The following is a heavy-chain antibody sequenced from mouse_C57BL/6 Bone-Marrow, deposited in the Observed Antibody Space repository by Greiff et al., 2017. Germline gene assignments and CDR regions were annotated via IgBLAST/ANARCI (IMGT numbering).Heavy chain of an antibody. J-gene: IGHJ2*01. V-gene: IGHV1-26*01. CDR1: GYTFTDYY. CDR3: ARKEITTVVRAYFDY. CDR2: INPNNGGT. D-gene: IGHD1-1*01. Sequence: EVQLQQSGPELVKPGASVKISCKASGYTFTDYYMNWVKQSHGKSLEWIGDINPNNGGTSYNQKFKGKATLTVDKSSSTAYMELRSLTSEDSAVYYCARKEITTVVRAYFDYWGQGTTLTVSS.